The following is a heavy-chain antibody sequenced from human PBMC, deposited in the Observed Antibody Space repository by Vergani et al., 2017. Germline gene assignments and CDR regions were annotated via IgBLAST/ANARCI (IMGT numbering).Heavy chain of an antibody. CDR1: GGSISSYY. D-gene: IGHD2-2*01. CDR2: IYYIGST. V-gene: IGHV4-59*01. Sequence: QVQLQESGPGLVKPSETLSLTCTVSGGSISSYYWSWIRQPPGKGLEWIGYIYYIGSTNDNPSLKSRVTISVDTSKNQFSLKLSSVTAADTAVYYCAREAAGYCSSTSCYAMGYYYYYYMDVWGKGTTVTVSS. CDR3: AREAAGYCSSTSCYAMGYYYYYYMDV. J-gene: IGHJ6*03.